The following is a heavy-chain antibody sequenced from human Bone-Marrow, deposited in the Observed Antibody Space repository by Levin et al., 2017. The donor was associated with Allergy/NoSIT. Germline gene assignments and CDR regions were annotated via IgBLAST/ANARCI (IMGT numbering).Heavy chain of an antibody. CDR2: LIPILGIP. CDR1: GGTFSSYT. V-gene: IGHV1-69*02. D-gene: IGHD4-17*01. CDR3: AARDYGDYGPTDDY. J-gene: IGHJ4*02. Sequence: KISCKSSGGTFSSYTFSWVRQAPGQGLEWMGRLIPILGIPNYAQKFQDRVTITADRTTTTVYMELSTLRSEDTAVYYCAARDYGDYGPTDDYWGQGTLVTVSS.